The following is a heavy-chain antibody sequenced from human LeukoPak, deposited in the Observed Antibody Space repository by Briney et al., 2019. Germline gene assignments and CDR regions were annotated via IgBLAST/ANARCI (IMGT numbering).Heavy chain of an antibody. J-gene: IGHJ4*02. CDR1: GYTLTELS. CDR3: ATDLFPGSGWTNPDY. V-gene: IGHV1-24*01. D-gene: IGHD6-19*01. CDR2: FDPEDGET. Sequence: GASVKVSCKFSGYTLTELSMHWVRQAPAKGLEWMGGFDPEDGETIYAQTFQGRVTMTEDTSTDTAYMELSSLRSEDTAVYYCATDLFPGSGWTNPDYWGQGTLVTVSS.